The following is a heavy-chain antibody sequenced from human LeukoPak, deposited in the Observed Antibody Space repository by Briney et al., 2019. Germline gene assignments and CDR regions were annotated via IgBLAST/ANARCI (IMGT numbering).Heavy chain of an antibody. J-gene: IGHJ4*02. V-gene: IGHV1-2*02. CDR3: ATRYYDYVWGSYRQDFDY. CDR2: INPNSGGT. Sequence: ASVKVSCKASGYTFTGYYIFWVRQAPGQGLEWMGWINPNSGGTNYAQKFQGRVTMTRDTSITTAYMELSSLRSEDTAVYYCATRYYDYVWGSYRQDFDYWGQGTLVTVSS. CDR1: GYTFTGYY. D-gene: IGHD3-16*02.